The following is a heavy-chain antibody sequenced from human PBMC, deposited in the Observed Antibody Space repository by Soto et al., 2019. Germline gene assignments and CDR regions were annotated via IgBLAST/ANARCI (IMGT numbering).Heavy chain of an antibody. D-gene: IGHD2-15*01. J-gene: IGHJ4*02. CDR1: GFTVSSNY. CDR2: IYSGGST. V-gene: IGHV3-66*01. Sequence: GGSLRLSCAASGFTVSSNYMSWVCQAPGKGLEWVSVIYSGGSTYYADSVKGRFTISRDNSKNTLYLQMNSLRAEDTAVYYCAREFCSGGSCYSDYWGQGTLVTVS. CDR3: AREFCSGGSCYSDY.